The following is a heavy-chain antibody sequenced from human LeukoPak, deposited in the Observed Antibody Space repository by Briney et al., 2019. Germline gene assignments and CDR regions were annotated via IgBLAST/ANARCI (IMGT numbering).Heavy chain of an antibody. J-gene: IGHJ4*02. Sequence: PGGSLRLSCVASGITFSSYSMNWVRQAPGKGLEWVSYISSFSGTINYADSVKGRFTISRDNAKNTLYLHINSLRAEDTAVYYCVKDNPLDYWGQGTLVIVSS. CDR3: VKDNPLDY. CDR2: ISSFSGTI. V-gene: IGHV3-48*01. CDR1: GITFSSYS. D-gene: IGHD1-14*01.